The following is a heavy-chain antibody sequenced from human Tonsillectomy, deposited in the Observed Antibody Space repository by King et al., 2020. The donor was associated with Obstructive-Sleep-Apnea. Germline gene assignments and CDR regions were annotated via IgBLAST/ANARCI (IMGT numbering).Heavy chain of an antibody. Sequence: VQLVESGGGLVKPGGSLRLSCAASGFTFSNAWMSWVRQAPGKGLEWVGRIKSKTDGGTTDYAAPVKGRFTISRHDSKNTLYLQMNSLKTEDTAVYYCTPEPVLAATGTQGDCWGQGTLVTVSS. CDR2: IKSKTDGGTT. V-gene: IGHV3-15*01. CDR3: TPEPVLAATGTQGDC. D-gene: IGHD6-13*01. CDR1: GFTFSNAW. J-gene: IGHJ4*02.